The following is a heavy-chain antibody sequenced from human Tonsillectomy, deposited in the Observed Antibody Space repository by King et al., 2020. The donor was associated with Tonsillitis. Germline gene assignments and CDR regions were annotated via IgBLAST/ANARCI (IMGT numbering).Heavy chain of an antibody. CDR2: FYSSGTT. CDR1: GGSTNSGGFS. J-gene: IGHJ6*02. D-gene: IGHD2-15*01. CDR3: ARAPLYCSGGNCYSDYYYGMDV. Sequence: VQLQESGPGLVRPSQTLSLTCAVSGGSTNSGGFSWSWIRQPPGKGLEWIGFFYSSGTTYYNPSLKSRVAISVDMSRNQFSLNLSSVTAADTAVYYCARAPLYCSGGNCYSDYYYGMDVWGQGTTVTVSS. V-gene: IGHV4-30-4*07.